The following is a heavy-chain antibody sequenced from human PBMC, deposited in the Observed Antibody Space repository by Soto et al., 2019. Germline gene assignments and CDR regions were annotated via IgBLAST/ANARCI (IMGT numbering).Heavy chain of an antibody. J-gene: IGHJ4*02. Sequence: GGSLRLSCAASGFTFSSYGMHWVRQAPGKGLEWVAVISYDGSNKYYADSVKGRFTISRDNSKNTLYLQMNSLRAEDTAVYYCAKDPHGGNGGLAYFDYWGQGTLVTVSS. V-gene: IGHV3-30*18. D-gene: IGHD2-15*01. CDR1: GFTFSSYG. CDR2: ISYDGSNK. CDR3: AKDPHGGNGGLAYFDY.